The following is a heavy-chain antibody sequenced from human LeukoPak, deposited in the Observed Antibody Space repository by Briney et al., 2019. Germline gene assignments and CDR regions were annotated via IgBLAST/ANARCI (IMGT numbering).Heavy chain of an antibody. CDR3: ARDVSAGTVIYGMDV. D-gene: IGHD1-1*01. V-gene: IGHV3-33*01. Sequence: HPGGSLRLSCAASGFSFSSYGMHWVRQAPGKGLEWVAVIWYDGSSKNYADSVKGRFTISRDSSKNTLYLQMNSLRAEDTAVYHCARDVSAGTVIYGMDVWGQGTTVTVSS. J-gene: IGHJ6*02. CDR2: IWYDGSSK. CDR1: GFSFSSYG.